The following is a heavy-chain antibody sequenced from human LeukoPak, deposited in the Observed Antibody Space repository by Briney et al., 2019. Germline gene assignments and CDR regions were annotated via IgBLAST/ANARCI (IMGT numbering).Heavy chain of an antibody. J-gene: IGHJ5*02. Sequence: ASVKVSCKASGHTFTTYYVRLVRQAPGQGLEWMGVINPSGDGTNYPQRFQDRVTLTKDTSTNTVYMELSSLRSEDTAIYYCAKETPNTGWFDPWGQGTLVTVSS. CDR1: GHTFTTYY. CDR3: AKETPNTGWFDP. D-gene: IGHD1-14*01. V-gene: IGHV1-46*01. CDR2: INPSGDGT.